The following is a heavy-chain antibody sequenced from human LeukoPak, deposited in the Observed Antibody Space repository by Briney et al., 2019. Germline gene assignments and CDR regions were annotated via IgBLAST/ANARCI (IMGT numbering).Heavy chain of an antibody. CDR3: ARDQSAPLLWFGESRN. CDR1: GFTFSDYY. D-gene: IGHD3-10*01. J-gene: IGHJ4*02. V-gene: IGHV3-11*04. Sequence: PGGSLRLSCAASGFTFSDYYMSWIRQAPGKGLEWVSYISSSSSTIYYADSVKGRFTISRDNAKNSLYLQMNSLRAEDTAVYYCARDQSAPLLWFGESRNWGQGTLVTVSS. CDR2: ISSSSSTI.